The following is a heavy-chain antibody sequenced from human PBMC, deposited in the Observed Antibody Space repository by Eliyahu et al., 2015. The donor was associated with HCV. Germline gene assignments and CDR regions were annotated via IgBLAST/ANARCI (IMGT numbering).Heavy chain of an antibody. Sequence: EVQLLESGGGLVQPGGSLRLSCAASGFAFSTXXMSWVRQAXGEGLEWVSATTPSADRTFYADSVRGRFTISRDNSKDTLYLQMNRLRAEDTAVYYCARKAPYYGNTDYFLFDYWGHGPLVTVSS. V-gene: IGHV3-23*01. CDR1: GFAFSTXX. CDR3: ARKAPYYGNTDYFLFDY. J-gene: IGHJ4*01. CDR2: TTPSADRT. D-gene: IGHD3-22*01.